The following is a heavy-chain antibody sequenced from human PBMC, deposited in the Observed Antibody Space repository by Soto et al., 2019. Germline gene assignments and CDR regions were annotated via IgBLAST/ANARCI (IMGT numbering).Heavy chain of an antibody. CDR1: GFTFSNYW. J-gene: IGHJ4*02. Sequence: GGSLRLSCAPSGFTFSNYWMSWVRQAPGQGLEWVASIKQDGSVKHYVDSVKGRFTISRDNAEKSLHLQMNSLRAEDTAVYYCPKLRGDDTVFDYSGQGAGVTVS. D-gene: IGHD1-7*01. CDR3: PKLRGDDTVFDY. CDR2: IKQDGSVK. V-gene: IGHV3-7*03.